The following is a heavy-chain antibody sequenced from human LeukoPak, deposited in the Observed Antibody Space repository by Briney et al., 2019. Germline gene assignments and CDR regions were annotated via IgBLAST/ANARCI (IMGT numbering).Heavy chain of an antibody. CDR1: GGSISSSSYY. V-gene: IGHV4-39*07. D-gene: IGHD7-27*01. CDR2: IYYTGST. J-gene: IGHJ4*02. CDR3: ARDLLGSRDY. Sequence: PSETLSLTCTVSGGSISSSSYYWGWIRQPPGKGLEWIGSIYYTGSTYYNPSLKSRVTISVDTSKNQLSLKLSSVTAADTAVYYCARDLLGSRDYWGQGTLVTVSS.